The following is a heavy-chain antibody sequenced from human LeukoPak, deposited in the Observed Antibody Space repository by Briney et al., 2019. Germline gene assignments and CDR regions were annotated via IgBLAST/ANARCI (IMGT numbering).Heavy chain of an antibody. CDR2: INHSGST. V-gene: IGHV4-34*01. D-gene: IGHD3-10*01. J-gene: IGHJ5*02. Sequence: SETLSLTCAVYGGSFSGYYWSWIRQPPGKGLEWIGEINHSGSTNYNPSLKSRVTISVDTSKNQFPLKLSSVTAADTAVYYCARRVLWFGELLFYNWFDPGGQGTLVTVSS. CDR3: ARRVLWFGELLFYNWFDP. CDR1: GGSFSGYY.